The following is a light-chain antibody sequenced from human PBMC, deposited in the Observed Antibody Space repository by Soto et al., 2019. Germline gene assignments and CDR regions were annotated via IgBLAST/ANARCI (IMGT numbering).Light chain of an antibody. CDR1: QGISSS. V-gene: IGKV1-27*01. CDR2: AAS. Sequence: DIQMTQSPSSLSASVGDTVTITCRASQGISSSLAWYQQKAGKVPDLLIYAASTLQSGVPSHFSGSGSGTDFTLTISSLQPEDVATYYCQQTLSFPPTFGQGTKV. CDR3: QQTLSFPPT. J-gene: IGKJ1*01.